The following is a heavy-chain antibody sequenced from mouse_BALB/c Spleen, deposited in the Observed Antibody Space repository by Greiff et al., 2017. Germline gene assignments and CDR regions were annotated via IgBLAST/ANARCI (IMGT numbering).Heavy chain of an antibody. J-gene: IGHJ4*01. CDR1: GYSFTSYW. V-gene: IGHV1S126*01. Sequence: QVQLKQSGPQLVRPGASVKISCKASGYSFTSYWMHWVKQRPGQGLEWIGMIDPSDSETRLNQKFKDKATLTVDKSSSTAYMQLSSPTSEDSAVYYCARRPFTTVVATNAMDYWGQGTSVTVSS. D-gene: IGHD1-1*01. CDR2: IDPSDSET. CDR3: ARRPFTTVVATNAMDY.